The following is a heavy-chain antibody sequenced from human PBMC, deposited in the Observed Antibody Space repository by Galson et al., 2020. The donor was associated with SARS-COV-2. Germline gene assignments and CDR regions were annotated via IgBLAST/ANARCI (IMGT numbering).Heavy chain of an antibody. V-gene: IGHV5-51*01. CDR3: ATPRDCSGKSCPFDN. J-gene: IGHJ4*02. CDR1: GSSFTVYW. CDR2: IRPFDPDT. Sequence: HGESLKISCKGLGSSFTVYWIAWVRQMPGKGLEWMGIIRPFDPDTTYSPSFQGQVSITADKSISTAYLQWSSLKASDTAVYYCATPRDCSGKSCPFDNWGQGTLVTVSS. D-gene: IGHD2-2*01.